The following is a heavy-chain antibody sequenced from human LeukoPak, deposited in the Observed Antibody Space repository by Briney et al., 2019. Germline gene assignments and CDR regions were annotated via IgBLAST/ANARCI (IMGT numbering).Heavy chain of an antibody. Sequence: GASVKVSCKASGYTFTGYYMHWVRQAPGQGLEWMGWINPNSGGTNYAQKFQGRVTMTRDTSISTAYMELRSLRSDDTAVYYCARGYGYGDYWGLGYWGQGTLVTASS. V-gene: IGHV1-2*02. J-gene: IGHJ4*02. CDR1: GYTFTGYY. CDR2: INPNSGGT. D-gene: IGHD4-17*01. CDR3: ARGYGYGDYWGLGY.